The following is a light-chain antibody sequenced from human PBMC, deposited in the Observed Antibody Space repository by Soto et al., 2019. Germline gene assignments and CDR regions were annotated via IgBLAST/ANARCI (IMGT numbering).Light chain of an antibody. V-gene: IGKV3-11*01. Sequence: EIVLTQSPATLSLSPGESATLSCRASQSVSSYLAWYQQKLGQAPRLLIYDASNRATGIPARFSGSGSGTDFTLTISSLEPEDFAVYSCQQRSSWPLTFGGGTKVEFK. CDR3: QQRSSWPLT. CDR1: QSVSSY. CDR2: DAS. J-gene: IGKJ4*01.